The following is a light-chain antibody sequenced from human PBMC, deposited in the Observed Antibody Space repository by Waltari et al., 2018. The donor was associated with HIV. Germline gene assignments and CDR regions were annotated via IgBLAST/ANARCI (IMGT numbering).Light chain of an antibody. CDR1: SSYIGRKT. Sequence: QSVLTQPPSASGTPGQMVPISCSGGSSYIGRKTVDWYQQLPGTAPKLHSYSKDQRPFGVPDRVSGSKSCTSASLAISGLQSEDEADCAAWDDSLNVWVFGGGTKLTVL. V-gene: IGLV1-44*01. J-gene: IGLJ3*02. CDR3: AAWDDSLNVWV. CDR2: SKD.